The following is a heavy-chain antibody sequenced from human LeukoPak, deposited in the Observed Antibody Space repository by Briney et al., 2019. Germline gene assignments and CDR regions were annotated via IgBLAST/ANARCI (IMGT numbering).Heavy chain of an antibody. Sequence: PSETLSLTCTVSGGSISSYYWSWIRQPPGKGLEWIGYIYYSGSTNYNPSLKSRVTISVDTSKNQFSLKLSSVTAADTAVYYCARALSSTRYYYMDVWGKGTTVTVSS. CDR2: IYYSGST. CDR1: GGSISSYY. V-gene: IGHV4-59*01. D-gene: IGHD2-2*01. J-gene: IGHJ6*03. CDR3: ARALSSTRYYYMDV.